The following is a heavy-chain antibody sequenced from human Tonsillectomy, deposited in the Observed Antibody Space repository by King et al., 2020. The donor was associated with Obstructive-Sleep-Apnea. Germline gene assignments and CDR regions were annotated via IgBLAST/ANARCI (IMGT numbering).Heavy chain of an antibody. D-gene: IGHD4-17*01. V-gene: IGHV2-26*01. Sequence: TLKESGPVLVKPTETLTLTCTVSGFSLSNARMGVSWIRQPPGKALEWLAHIFSNDEKSYSTSLKSRLTISKDTSKSQVVLTMTNMDPVDTATYYCARILGTTVTTPSFFDYWGQGTLVTVSS. CDR2: IFSNDEK. CDR3: ARILGTTVTTPSFFDY. J-gene: IGHJ4*02. CDR1: GFSLSNARMG.